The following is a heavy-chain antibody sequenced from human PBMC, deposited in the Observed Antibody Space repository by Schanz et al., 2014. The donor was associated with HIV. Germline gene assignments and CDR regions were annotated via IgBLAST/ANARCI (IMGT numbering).Heavy chain of an antibody. CDR3: ARDVSVDCTGINNCYTRKWFDP. Sequence: QVQLVQSGAEVKKPGSSVKVSCKASGYPFTGYYMHWVRQAPGQGLEWMGWINPNSGGTNYAQKFQGRVTMTRDTSISTAYMEMRRLRSDDTAVYYCARDVSVDCTGINNCYTRKWFDPWGQGTLVTVSS. CDR2: INPNSGGT. CDR1: GYPFTGYY. D-gene: IGHD2-2*02. V-gene: IGHV1-2*02. J-gene: IGHJ5*02.